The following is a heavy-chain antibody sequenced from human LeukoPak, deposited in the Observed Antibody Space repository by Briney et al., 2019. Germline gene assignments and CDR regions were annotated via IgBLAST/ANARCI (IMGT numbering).Heavy chain of an antibody. CDR3: AKDLSTMVTKGYYFDY. CDR1: GFTFSSYA. V-gene: IGHV3-23*01. Sequence: GGSLRLSCAASGFTFSSYAMSWVRQAPGKGLEWVSGISGRGASEYYADSVKGRFTISRDTSKNTLYLQMNSLRAEDTAVYYCAKDLSTMVTKGYYFDYWGQGTLVTVSS. J-gene: IGHJ4*02. CDR2: ISGRGASE. D-gene: IGHD5-18*01.